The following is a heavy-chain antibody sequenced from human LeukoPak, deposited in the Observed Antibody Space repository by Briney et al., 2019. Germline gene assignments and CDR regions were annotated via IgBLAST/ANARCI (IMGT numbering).Heavy chain of an antibody. Sequence: PGRSLRLSCAASGFTFRNHGMHWVRQAPDKGLEWVAVIWYDGSNKYYGGSVKGRFTISRDNSKNMLYLQINSLRAEDTAVYFCVRDRPARYLDYWGQGTLVTVSS. D-gene: IGHD2-2*01. CDR2: IWYDGSNK. CDR1: GFTFRNHG. V-gene: IGHV3-33*01. J-gene: IGHJ4*02. CDR3: VRDRPARYLDY.